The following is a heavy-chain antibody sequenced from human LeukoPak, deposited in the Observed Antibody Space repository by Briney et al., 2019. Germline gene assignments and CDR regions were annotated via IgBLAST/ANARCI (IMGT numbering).Heavy chain of an antibody. CDR3: ANYCSSTSCWGGGFDY. Sequence: ASVKVSCKASGYTFTGYYMHWVRQAPGQGLEWMGWINPNSGGTNYAQKFQGRVTMTRDTSISTAYMELSRLRSDDTAVYYCANYCSSTSCWGGGFDYWGQGTLVTVSS. V-gene: IGHV1-2*02. CDR1: GYTFTGYY. CDR2: INPNSGGT. J-gene: IGHJ4*02. D-gene: IGHD2-2*01.